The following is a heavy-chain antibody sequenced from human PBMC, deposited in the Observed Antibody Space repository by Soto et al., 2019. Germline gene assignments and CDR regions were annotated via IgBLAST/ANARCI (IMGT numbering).Heavy chain of an antibody. Sequence: ASVKGSCKVSGYTLTELSMHWVRQAPGKGLEWMGGFDPEDGETIHAQKFQGRVTMTEDTSTDTAYMELSSLRSVDTATYYCAHRRVAARGVEYFDYWGQGTLVTVSS. CDR3: AHRRVAARGVEYFDY. CDR2: FDPEDGET. V-gene: IGHV1-24*01. J-gene: IGHJ4*02. CDR1: GYTLTELS. D-gene: IGHD6-6*01.